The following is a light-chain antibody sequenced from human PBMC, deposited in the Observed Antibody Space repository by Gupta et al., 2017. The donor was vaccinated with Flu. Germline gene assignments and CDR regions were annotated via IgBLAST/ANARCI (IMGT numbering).Light chain of an antibody. Sequence: QSVLTQPPSLSGAPGQRVTMSCAGSISNIGAGYDVHWYQQLPGTAPKLLIYGNSNRPSGVPDRFSGSKSGTSASRAITGLQAEDEADYYCQSYDSSLSGSVFGGGTKLTVL. CDR1: ISNIGAGYD. J-gene: IGLJ3*02. V-gene: IGLV1-40*01. CDR3: QSYDSSLSGSV. CDR2: GNS.